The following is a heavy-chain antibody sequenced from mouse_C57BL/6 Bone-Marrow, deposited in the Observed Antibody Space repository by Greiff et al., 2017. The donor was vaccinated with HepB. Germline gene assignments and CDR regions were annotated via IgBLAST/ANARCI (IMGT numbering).Heavy chain of an antibody. CDR2: ISNGGGST. CDR3: ARHRDSNYDYAMDY. CDR1: GFTFSDYY. J-gene: IGHJ4*01. Sequence: EVMLVESGGGLVQPGGSLKLSCAASGFTFSDYYMYWVRQTPEKRLEWVAYISNGGGSTYYPDTVKGRFTISRDNAKKTLYLQMSRLKSEDTAMYYCARHRDSNYDYAMDYWGQGTSVTVSS. V-gene: IGHV5-12*01. D-gene: IGHD2-5*01.